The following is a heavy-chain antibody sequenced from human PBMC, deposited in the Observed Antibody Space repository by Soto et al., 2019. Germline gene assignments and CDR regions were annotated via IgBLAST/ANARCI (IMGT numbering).Heavy chain of an antibody. V-gene: IGHV3-33*01. CDR2: IWYDGSNK. CDR1: GFTFSSYG. D-gene: IGHD3-3*01. Sequence: QVQLVESGGGVVQPGRALRHSCAASGFTFSSYGMHWVRQAPGKGLEWVAVIWYDGSNKYYADSVKGRFTISRDSSKNTLFLQMNSLRAEDTAVYYCARAERLAFFGVHRLYYYYYIDVWGKGTTVTVSS. CDR3: ARAERLAFFGVHRLYYYYYIDV. J-gene: IGHJ6*03.